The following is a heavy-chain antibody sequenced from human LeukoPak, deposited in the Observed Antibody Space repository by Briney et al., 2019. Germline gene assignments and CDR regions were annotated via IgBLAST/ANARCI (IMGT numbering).Heavy chain of an antibody. V-gene: IGHV3-11*04. CDR2: ISSSGNTI. CDR1: GFTFSDYY. Sequence: GGSLRLSCAASGFTFSDYYMSWIRQAPGKGLEWVSYISSSGNTIYYADSVKGRFTISRDNAKNSLYLQMNSLTAEDTAVYYCSIDQAVVTAMNAFDILGQGTMVTDSS. D-gene: IGHD2-21*02. CDR3: SIDQAVVTAMNAFDI. J-gene: IGHJ3*02.